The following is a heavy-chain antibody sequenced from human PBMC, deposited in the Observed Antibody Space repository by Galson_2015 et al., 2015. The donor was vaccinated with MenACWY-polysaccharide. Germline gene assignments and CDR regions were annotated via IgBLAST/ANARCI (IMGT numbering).Heavy chain of an antibody. J-gene: IGHJ4*02. Sequence: FRATAEHTYYAASVCGRFTISRYNSKNMLYLQMTGLRAEDTAIYYCAKGLGSFDFWGQGTLVTVSS. CDR3: AKGLGSFDF. CDR2: FRATAEHT. V-gene: IGHV3-23*01. D-gene: IGHD3-10*01.